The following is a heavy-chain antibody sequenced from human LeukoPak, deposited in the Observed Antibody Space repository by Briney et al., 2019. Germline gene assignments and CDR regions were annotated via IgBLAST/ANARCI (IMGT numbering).Heavy chain of an antibody. CDR2: ISAYNGNT. CDR1: GYTFTSYG. V-gene: IGHV1-18*04. J-gene: IGHJ4*02. CDR3: ARDRGSGLRYFDWLPCY. Sequence: GASVKVSCKASGYTFTSYGISWVRQAPGQGLEWMGWISAYNGNTNYAQKLQGRVTMTTDTSTSTAYMELRSLGSDDTAVYYCARDRGSGLRYFDWLPCYWGQGTLVTVSS. D-gene: IGHD3-9*01.